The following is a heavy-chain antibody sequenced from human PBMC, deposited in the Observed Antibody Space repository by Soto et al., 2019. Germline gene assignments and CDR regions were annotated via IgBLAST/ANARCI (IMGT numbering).Heavy chain of an antibody. D-gene: IGHD2-2*01. J-gene: IGHJ6*02. CDR1: GFTFSSYS. CDR3: ARGGYCSSTSCRSNYYYGMDV. CDR2: ISSSSSYI. Sequence: EVQLVESGGGLVKPGGSLRLSCAASGFTFSSYSMNWVRQAPGKGLEWVSSISSSSSYIYYADSVKGRFTISRDNAKNSLYLKMNSLRAEDTAVYYCARGGYCSSTSCRSNYYYGMDVWGQGTTVTVSS. V-gene: IGHV3-21*01.